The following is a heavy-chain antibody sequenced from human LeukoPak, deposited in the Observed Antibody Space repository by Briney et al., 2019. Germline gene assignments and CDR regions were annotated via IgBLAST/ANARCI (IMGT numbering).Heavy chain of an antibody. J-gene: IGHJ4*02. V-gene: IGHV4-61*01. Sequence: SETLSLTCTVSGGSISSSSYYWSWIRQPPGKGLEWIGYIYYSGSTNYNPSLKSRVTISVDTSKNQFSLKLSSVTAADTAVYYCAREGVGAVVDYWGQGTLVTVSS. CDR3: AREGVGAVVDY. D-gene: IGHD1-26*01. CDR1: GGSISSSSYY. CDR2: IYYSGST.